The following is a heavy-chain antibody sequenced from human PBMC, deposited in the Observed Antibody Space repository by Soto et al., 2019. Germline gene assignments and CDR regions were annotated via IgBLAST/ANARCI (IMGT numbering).Heavy chain of an antibody. CDR3: ASYSSSSDRDY. V-gene: IGHV4-30-4*01. J-gene: IGHJ4*02. Sequence: SETLSLTCTVSGGSISSGDYYWSWIRQPPGKGLEWIGYIYYSGSTYYNPSLKSRVTISVDTSKNQFSLKLSSVTAADTAVYHCASYSSSSDRDYWRQGTLVTVSS. CDR1: GGSISSGDYY. D-gene: IGHD6-6*01. CDR2: IYYSGST.